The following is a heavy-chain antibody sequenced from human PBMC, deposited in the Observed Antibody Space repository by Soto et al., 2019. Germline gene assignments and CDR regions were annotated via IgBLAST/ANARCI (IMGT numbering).Heavy chain of an antibody. Sequence: SVKVSCKASGGTFSSYAISWVRQAPGQGLEWMGGIIPIFGTANYAQKFQGRVTITADESTSTAYMELSSLRSEDTAVYYCARTYYYDSSGSLGSFDYWGQGTLVTVSS. D-gene: IGHD3-22*01. J-gene: IGHJ4*02. CDR1: GGTFSSYA. CDR3: ARTYYYDSSGSLGSFDY. CDR2: IIPIFGTA. V-gene: IGHV1-69*13.